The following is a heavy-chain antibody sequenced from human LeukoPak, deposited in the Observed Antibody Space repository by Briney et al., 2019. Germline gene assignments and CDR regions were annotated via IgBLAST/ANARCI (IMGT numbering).Heavy chain of an antibody. CDR3: AKSPVRYFDWLPLASFDY. V-gene: IGHV3-23*01. Sequence: PGGSLRLSCAASGFTFSSYAMSWVRQAPGKGLEWVSAISGSGGSTYYADSVKGRFTISRDNSKNTLYLQMNSLRAEDTAVYYCAKSPVRYFDWLPLASFDYWGQGTLDTVSS. J-gene: IGHJ4*02. D-gene: IGHD3-9*01. CDR1: GFTFSSYA. CDR2: ISGSGGST.